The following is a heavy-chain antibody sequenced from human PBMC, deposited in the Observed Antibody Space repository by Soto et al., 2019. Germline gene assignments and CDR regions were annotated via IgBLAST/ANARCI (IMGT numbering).Heavy chain of an antibody. Sequence: QVQLVESGGGVVQPGRSLRLSCAASGFTFSSYGMHWVRQAQGKGLEWVAVIWYDASNKYYADSVKGRFTISRDNSNNTLYLQMNSLRAEDTAVYYCARDCAGYGSGWYQRGGFDYWGQGTLVTVSS. CDR1: GFTFSSYG. D-gene: IGHD6-13*01. CDR3: ARDCAGYGSGWYQRGGFDY. CDR2: IWYDASNK. V-gene: IGHV3-33*01. J-gene: IGHJ4*02.